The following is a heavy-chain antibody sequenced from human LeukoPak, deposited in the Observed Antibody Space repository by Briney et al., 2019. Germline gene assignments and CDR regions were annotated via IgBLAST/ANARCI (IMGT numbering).Heavy chain of an antibody. J-gene: IGHJ1*01. D-gene: IGHD6-19*01. CDR1: GFTFDDYA. CDR3: AKSSPGYSSGWLQH. CDR2: ISWNSGRI. Sequence: GRSLRLSCAASGFTFDDYAMQWVRQAPGKGLEWVSGISWNSGRIGYADSVKGRFTISRDNAKKSLYLQMNSLRAEDMALYYCAKSSPGYSSGWLQHWGQGTLVTVSS. V-gene: IGHV3-9*03.